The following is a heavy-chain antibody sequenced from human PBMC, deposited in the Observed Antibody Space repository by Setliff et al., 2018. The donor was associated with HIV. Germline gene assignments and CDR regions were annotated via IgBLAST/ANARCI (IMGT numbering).Heavy chain of an antibody. CDR3: TREGPRITGTGGAFDT. Sequence: SETLSLTCAVSGSSISSGYFWGWVRQPPGKGLEWIANIHHSGNTYYNPSLKSRVTISIETSTNQFSLKLNSVTATDTAVYYCTREGPRITGTGGAFDTWGQGTMVTVSS. D-gene: IGHD1-20*01. CDR2: IHHSGNT. CDR1: GSSISSGYF. V-gene: IGHV4-38-2*02. J-gene: IGHJ3*02.